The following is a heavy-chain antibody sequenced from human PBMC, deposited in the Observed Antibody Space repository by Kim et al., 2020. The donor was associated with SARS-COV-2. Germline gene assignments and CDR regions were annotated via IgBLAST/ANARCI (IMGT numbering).Heavy chain of an antibody. J-gene: IGHJ6*02. V-gene: IGHV4-59*01. Sequence: SRVTISVDTSKNQFSLKLTSVTAADTAVYYCAREMRIAAAGVYYYYGMDVWGQGTTVTVSS. CDR3: AREMRIAAAGVYYYYGMDV. D-gene: IGHD6-13*01.